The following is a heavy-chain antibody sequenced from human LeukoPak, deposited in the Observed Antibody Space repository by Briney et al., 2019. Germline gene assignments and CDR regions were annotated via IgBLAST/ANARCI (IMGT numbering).Heavy chain of an antibody. V-gene: IGHV1-3*01. Sequence: GASVKVSCKASGYTFTSYAMHWVRQAPGQRLEWMGWINAGYGNTKYSQTFQDRVTITRDTSASTAYMELSSLRSEDTAVYYCARVRNDGPLQFDPWGQGTLVTVSS. CDR2: INAGYGNT. J-gene: IGHJ5*02. CDR3: ARVRNDGPLQFDP. D-gene: IGHD1-1*01. CDR1: GYTFTSYA.